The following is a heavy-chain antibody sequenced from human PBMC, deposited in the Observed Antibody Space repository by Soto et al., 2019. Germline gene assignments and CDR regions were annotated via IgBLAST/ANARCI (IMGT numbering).Heavy chain of an antibody. V-gene: IGHV3-23*01. Sequence: GGSLRLSCAASGFTFSSYAMSWVRQAPGKGLEWVSAISGSGGSTYYADSVKGRFAIPRDNSKNTLYLQMNSLRAEDTAVYYCAKNVATIILSRFDYWGQGTLVTVSS. D-gene: IGHD5-12*01. J-gene: IGHJ4*02. CDR2: ISGSGGST. CDR3: AKNVATIILSRFDY. CDR1: GFTFSSYA.